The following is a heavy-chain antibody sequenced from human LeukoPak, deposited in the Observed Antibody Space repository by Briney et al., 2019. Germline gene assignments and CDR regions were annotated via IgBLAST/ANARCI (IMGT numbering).Heavy chain of an antibody. CDR1: GGSISSYY. CDR3: ARGMYYYDSSGYYGPAYYFDY. Sequence: KPSETLSLTCTVSGGSISSYYWSWIRQPPGKGLEWIGYIYYSGSTNYNPSLKSRVTISVDTSKNQFSLELSSVTAADTAVYYCARGMYYYDSSGYYGPAYYFDYWGQGTLVTVSS. V-gene: IGHV4-59*01. J-gene: IGHJ4*02. D-gene: IGHD3-22*01. CDR2: IYYSGST.